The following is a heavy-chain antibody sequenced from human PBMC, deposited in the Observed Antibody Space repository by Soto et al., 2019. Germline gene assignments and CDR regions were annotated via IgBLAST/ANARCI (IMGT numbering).Heavy chain of an antibody. CDR1: GYTFTSYG. V-gene: IGHV1-18*01. D-gene: IGHD6-19*01. CDR2: ISAYNGNT. J-gene: IGHJ4*02. Sequence: ASVKVSCKASGYTFTSYGISWVRQAPGQGLEWMGWISAYNGNTNYAQKLQGRVTMTTDTSTSTAYMELRSLRSDDTAVYYCARERVEWEWLVRFDYWGQGTLVTVS. CDR3: ARERVEWEWLVRFDY.